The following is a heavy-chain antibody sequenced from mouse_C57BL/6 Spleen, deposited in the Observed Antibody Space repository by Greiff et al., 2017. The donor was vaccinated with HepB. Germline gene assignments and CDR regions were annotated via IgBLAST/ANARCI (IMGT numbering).Heavy chain of an antibody. J-gene: IGHJ4*01. Sequence: EVQLQQSGPELVKPGASVKISCKASGYTFTDYYMNWVKQSHGKSLEWIGDINPNNGGTSYNQKFKGKATLTVDKSSSTAYMELRSLTSEDSAVYYCANGYDVGAMDYWGQGTSVTVSS. CDR1: GYTFTDYY. CDR2: INPNNGGT. CDR3: ANGYDVGAMDY. D-gene: IGHD2-2*01. V-gene: IGHV1-26*01.